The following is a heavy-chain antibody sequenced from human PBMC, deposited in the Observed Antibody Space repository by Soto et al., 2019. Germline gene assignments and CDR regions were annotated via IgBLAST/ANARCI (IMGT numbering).Heavy chain of an antibody. CDR3: AGLYRFNWYFDL. D-gene: IGHD3-16*02. V-gene: IGHV3-13*01. CDR2: IGTAGDT. CDR1: GFTFSSYD. J-gene: IGHJ2*01. Sequence: EVQLVESGGGLVQPGGSLRLSCAASGFTFSSYDMHWVRQATGKGLEWVSGIGTAGDTYYPGSVKGRFTISRENAKNSLYLQMNSLRAGDTAVYYCAGLYRFNWYFDLWGRGTLVTVSS.